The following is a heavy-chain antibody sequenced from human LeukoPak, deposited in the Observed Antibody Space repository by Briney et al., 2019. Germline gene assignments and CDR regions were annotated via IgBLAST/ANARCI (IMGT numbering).Heavy chain of an antibody. J-gene: IGHJ4*02. Sequence: PGGSLRLSCAASGFTFSSYAMHWVRQAPGKGLEWVAVISYDGSNKYYADSVKGRFTISRDNSKNTLYLQMNSLRAEDTAVYYCAKGPLIEVAGTTWGYRGQGTLVTVSS. CDR2: ISYDGSNK. V-gene: IGHV3-30-3*01. D-gene: IGHD6-19*01. CDR1: GFTFSSYA. CDR3: AKGPLIEVAGTTWGY.